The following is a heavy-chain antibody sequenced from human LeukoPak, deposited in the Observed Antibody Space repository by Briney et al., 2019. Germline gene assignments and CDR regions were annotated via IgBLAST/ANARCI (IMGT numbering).Heavy chain of an antibody. CDR3: ARGRAWFDP. V-gene: IGHV3-7*05. J-gene: IGHJ5*02. CDR1: GFTFSSYW. CDR2: IKHYGSEK. Sequence: GGSLRLSREASGFTFSSYWMSWVRQAPGKGLEWVANIKHYGSEKYYVDSVKGRFTISRDNAKNSLYLQMNSLRAEDTAVYYCARGRAWFDPWGQGTLVTVSS.